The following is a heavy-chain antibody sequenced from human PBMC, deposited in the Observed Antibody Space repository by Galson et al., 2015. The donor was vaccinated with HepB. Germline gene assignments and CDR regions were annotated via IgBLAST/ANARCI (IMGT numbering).Heavy chain of an antibody. D-gene: IGHD3-16*01. CDR1: GFTFSSYA. CDR2: ISGSGGST. J-gene: IGHJ2*01. Sequence: SLRLSCAASGFTFSSYAMGWVRQAPGKGLEWVSAISGSGGSTYYADSVKGRFTISRDNSKNTLYLQMNSLRAEDTAVYYCATRPHGPLGVRPWNFDLWGRGTLVTVSS. V-gene: IGHV3-23*01. CDR3: ATRPHGPLGVRPWNFDL.